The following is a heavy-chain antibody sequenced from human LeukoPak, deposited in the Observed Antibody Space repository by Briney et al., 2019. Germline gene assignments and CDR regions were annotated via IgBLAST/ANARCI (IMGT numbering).Heavy chain of an antibody. CDR3: ARRADSSGYYYAHFDY. CDR2: IYPGDSDT. CDR1: GYSFTSYW. V-gene: IGHV5-51*01. D-gene: IGHD3-22*01. J-gene: IGHJ4*02. Sequence: RRGESLKISCKGSGYSFTSYWIGWVRQMPGKGLEWMGIIYPGDSDTRYSPSFQGQVTISADKSISTAYLQWSSLKASDTAMYYCARRADSSGYYYAHFDYWGQGILVTVSS.